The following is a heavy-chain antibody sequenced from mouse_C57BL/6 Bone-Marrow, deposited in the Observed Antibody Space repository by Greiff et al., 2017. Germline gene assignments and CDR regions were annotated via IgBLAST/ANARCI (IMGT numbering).Heavy chain of an antibody. CDR3: ARWSPSTCMDY. Sequence: EVQLQQSGPELVKPGASVKISCKASGYTFTDYYMNWVKQSHGKSLEWIGDINPNNGGTSYNQKFKGKATLTVDKSSSTAYMELRSLTSEDSAVYYCARWSPSTCMDYWGQGTSVTVSS. V-gene: IGHV1-26*01. D-gene: IGHD1-1*01. J-gene: IGHJ4*01. CDR2: INPNNGGT. CDR1: GYTFTDYY.